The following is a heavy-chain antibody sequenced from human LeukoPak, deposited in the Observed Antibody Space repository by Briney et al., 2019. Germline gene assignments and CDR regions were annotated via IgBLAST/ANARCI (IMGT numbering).Heavy chain of an antibody. CDR2: IYYSGST. D-gene: IGHD5-24*01. CDR3: ARRRGGYNYGDFDY. Sequence: PSETLSLTCTVSGGSISSYYWSWIRQPPGKGLEWIGYIYYSGSTNYNPSLKSRVTISVDTSKNQFSLKLSSVTAADTAVYYCARRRGGYNYGDFDYWGQGTLVTVSS. CDR1: GGSISSYY. J-gene: IGHJ4*02. V-gene: IGHV4-59*08.